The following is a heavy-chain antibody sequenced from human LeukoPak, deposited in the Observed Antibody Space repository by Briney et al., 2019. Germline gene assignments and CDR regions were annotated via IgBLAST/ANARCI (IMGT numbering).Heavy chain of an antibody. CDR1: GFTFSSYS. V-gene: IGHV3-21*01. D-gene: IGHD6-13*01. CDR2: ISSSSSHI. J-gene: IGHJ4*02. CDR3: ARDNYVGKGQLAAQFDY. Sequence: GRSLRLSCAASGFTFSSYSMNWVRQAPGKGLEWVSAISSSSSHIYYADSVKGRFTISRDNAKNSLYLQMNSLRAEDTAVYYCARDNYVGKGQLAAQFDYWGQGTLVTVSS.